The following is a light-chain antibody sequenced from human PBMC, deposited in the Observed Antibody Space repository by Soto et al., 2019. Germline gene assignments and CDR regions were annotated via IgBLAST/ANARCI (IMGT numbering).Light chain of an antibody. CDR3: QQFET. Sequence: IQMTQSPSTLSASVGDRVTITCRASQSISSWLAWYQQKPGKAPKLLIYKASSLESGVPSRFSGSGSGTEFTLTISSLQPDYFATYYCQQFETFGQGTKVEIK. V-gene: IGKV1-5*03. J-gene: IGKJ1*01. CDR2: KAS. CDR1: QSISSW.